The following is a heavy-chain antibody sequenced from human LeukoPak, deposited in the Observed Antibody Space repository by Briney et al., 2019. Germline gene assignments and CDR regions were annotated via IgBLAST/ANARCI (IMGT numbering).Heavy chain of an antibody. V-gene: IGHV4-59*01. CDR3: ARMIATAGTEYFDL. CDR2: IYYSGNT. D-gene: IGHD6-13*01. J-gene: IGHJ2*01. CDR1: GGSISSYY. Sequence: SETLSLTCTVSGGSISSYYWSWIRQPPGKGLEWIGYIYYSGNTNYNPSLKSRVTISVDTSKNQFSLKLTSVTAADTAVYYCARMIATAGTEYFDLWGRGTLVTVSS.